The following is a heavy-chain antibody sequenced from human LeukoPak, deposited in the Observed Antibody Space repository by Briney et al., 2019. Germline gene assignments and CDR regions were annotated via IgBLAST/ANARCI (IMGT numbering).Heavy chain of an antibody. Sequence: SVTLSLTCTVSGGSTSSNYWSWIRQPAGKGLEWIGRIYTSGSTNYNPSLKSRVTMSVDTSKNQFSLKLSSVNAADTAVYYCARDVVGATTDAFDIWGQGTRVTVSP. CDR2: IYTSGST. CDR3: ARDVVGATTDAFDI. V-gene: IGHV4-4*07. CDR1: GGSTSSNY. D-gene: IGHD1-26*01. J-gene: IGHJ3*02.